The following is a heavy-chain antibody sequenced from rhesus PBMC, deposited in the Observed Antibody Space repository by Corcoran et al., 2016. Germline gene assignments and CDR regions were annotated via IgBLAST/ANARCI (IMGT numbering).Heavy chain of an antibody. CDR3: AIDRGGSWGSIDY. Sequence: QVQLQESGPGVVKPSETLSLTCAVSGGSISDSYRWSWIRQPPGKGLEWIGYIYGSSTTTNYHPSLKSRVTISKDTSKTQFSLKLSSVTAADTAVYYGAIDRGGSWGSIDYWGQGVLVTVSS. CDR1: GGSISDSYR. D-gene: IGHD6-25*01. V-gene: IGHV4S10*01. J-gene: IGHJ4*01. CDR2: IYGSSTTT.